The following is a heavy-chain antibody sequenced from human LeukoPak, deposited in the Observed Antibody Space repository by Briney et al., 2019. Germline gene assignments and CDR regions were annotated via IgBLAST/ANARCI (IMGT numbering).Heavy chain of an antibody. J-gene: IGHJ4*02. Sequence: GGSLRLSCAASGFTVSSNYMSWVRQAPGKGLEWVSVIYSGGSTYYADSMKGRFTISRDNSKNTLYLQMNSLRAEDTAVYYCARDSGSGWYGYWGQGTLVTVSS. CDR1: GFTVSSNY. CDR2: IYSGGST. V-gene: IGHV3-66*01. D-gene: IGHD6-19*01. CDR3: ARDSGSGWYGY.